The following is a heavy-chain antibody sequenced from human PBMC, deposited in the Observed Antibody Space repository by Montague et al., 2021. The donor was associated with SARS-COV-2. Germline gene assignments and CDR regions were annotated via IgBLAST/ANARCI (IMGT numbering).Heavy chain of an antibody. D-gene: IGHD6-13*01. CDR2: IHNTGNT. CDR1: RDSVSSGSYY. J-gene: IGHJ5*02. CDR3: ARAWQPLKNEGFGWFDP. Sequence: SETLPLTCTVSRDSVSSGSYYWIWIRQPPGKGLVWTAYIHNTGNTKYNPSLSGRVTISIDTSKNQFSLKMSSVTAADTAVYYCARAWQPLKNEGFGWFDPWGQGTLVTVSS. V-gene: IGHV4-61*01.